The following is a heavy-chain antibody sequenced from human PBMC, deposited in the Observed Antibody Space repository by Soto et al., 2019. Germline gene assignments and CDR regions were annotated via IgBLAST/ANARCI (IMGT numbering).Heavy chain of an antibody. Sequence: QVHLVQSGAEVKKPGASVKVSCKGSGYDFTTYGITWVRQAPGQGLEWMAWISAHNGNTDYAQKLQGRATVTRDTSTSTAYMALRSLRSDDKAVYYCARGRYGDYWGQGALVTVAS. J-gene: IGHJ4*02. D-gene: IGHD1-1*01. V-gene: IGHV1-18*01. CDR3: ARGRYGDY. CDR1: GYDFTTYG. CDR2: ISAHNGNT.